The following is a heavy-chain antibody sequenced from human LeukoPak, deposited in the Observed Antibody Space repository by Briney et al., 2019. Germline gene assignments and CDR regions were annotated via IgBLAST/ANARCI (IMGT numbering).Heavy chain of an antibody. CDR3: AKVKWKLIGYFDY. V-gene: IGHV3-23*01. D-gene: IGHD1-20*01. CDR2: ISASGDST. CDR1: GFTFSRSD. Sequence: GGSLRLSCAASGFTFSRSDMVWVRQAPGKGLEWVSIISASGDSTFYADSVRGRFTISRDNSENILYLQLSSLRAEDAAVYFCAKVKWKLIGYFDYWGQGTLVTVSS. J-gene: IGHJ4*02.